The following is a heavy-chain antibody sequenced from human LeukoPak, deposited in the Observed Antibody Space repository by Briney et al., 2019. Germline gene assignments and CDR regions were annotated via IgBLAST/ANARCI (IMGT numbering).Heavy chain of an antibody. V-gene: IGHV1-69*13. CDR3: ARGVVGAKDGYYYYYMDV. J-gene: IGHJ6*03. CDR2: IIPIFGTA. D-gene: IGHD1-26*01. CDR1: GYTFTSYA. Sequence: ASVKASCKASGYTFTSYAISWVRQAPGQGLEWMGGIIPIFGTANYAQKFQGRVTITADGSTSTAYMELSSLRSEDTAVYYCARGVVGAKDGYYYYYMDVWGKGTTVTVSS.